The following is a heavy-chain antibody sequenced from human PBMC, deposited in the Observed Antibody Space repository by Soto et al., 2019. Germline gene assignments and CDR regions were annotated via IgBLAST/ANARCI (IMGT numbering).Heavy chain of an antibody. Sequence: GGSLRLSCAASGFTFSNYAMSWVRQAPGKGLEWVSAISASAASTYYADSLKGRFTISRDNSKNTLYLQMNSLRAEDTALYYCETGGVYSTSSSDNWGQGTLVTVSS. CDR2: ISASAAST. CDR1: GFTFSNYA. CDR3: ETGGVYSTSSSDN. J-gene: IGHJ4*02. D-gene: IGHD6-6*01. V-gene: IGHV3-23*01.